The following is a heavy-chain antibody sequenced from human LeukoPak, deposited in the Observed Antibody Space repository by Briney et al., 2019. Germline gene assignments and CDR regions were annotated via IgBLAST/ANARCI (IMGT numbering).Heavy chain of an antibody. Sequence: SETLSLTCTVSGGSISSYYWSWIRQPPGKGLEWIGYIHYSGSTSYNPSLKSRVTVSVDTSRKQFSLKVSSVTAADTAVYYCARGTFGGGRYYYMDVWGKGTTVTISS. CDR1: GGSISSYY. CDR2: IHYSGST. CDR3: ARGTFGGGRYYYMDV. J-gene: IGHJ6*03. V-gene: IGHV4-59*01. D-gene: IGHD3-16*01.